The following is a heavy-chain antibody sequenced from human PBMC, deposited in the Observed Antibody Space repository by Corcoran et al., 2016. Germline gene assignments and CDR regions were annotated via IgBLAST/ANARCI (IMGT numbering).Heavy chain of an antibody. D-gene: IGHD3-3*01. CDR2: IKSKTDGGTT. CDR1: GFTFSNAW. V-gene: IGHV3-15*01. Sequence: EVQLVESGGGLVKPGGSIRLSCAASGFTFSNAWMSWVRQAPGKGLEWVGRIKSKTDGGTTDYAAPVKGRFTISRDDSKNTLYLQMNSLKAEDSAVYYCTTDVSVLRFLEWTRGNYYYYGMDVWGQGTTVTVSS. J-gene: IGHJ6*02. CDR3: TTDVSVLRFLEWTRGNYYYYGMDV.